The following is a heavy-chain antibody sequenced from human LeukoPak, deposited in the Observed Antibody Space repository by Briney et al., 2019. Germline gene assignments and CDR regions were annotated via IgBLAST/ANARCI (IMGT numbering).Heavy chain of an antibody. J-gene: IGHJ4*02. Sequence: GGSLRLSCAASGFTFSSYSMNWVRQAPGKGLEWVSYISSSSSTIYYADSVKGRFTISRDNAKNSLYLQMNSLKTEDTAVYYCTSNIVVVPATLDYWGQGTLVTVSS. D-gene: IGHD2-2*01. V-gene: IGHV3-48*04. CDR1: GFTFSSYS. CDR2: ISSSSSTI. CDR3: TSNIVVVPATLDY.